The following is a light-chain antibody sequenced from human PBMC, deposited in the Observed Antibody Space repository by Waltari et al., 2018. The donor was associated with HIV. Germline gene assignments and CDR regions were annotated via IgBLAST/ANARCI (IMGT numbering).Light chain of an antibody. CDR2: VAS. Sequence: DIQMTQSPSSLYASVGDRVTITCRARQSISSFLNWEQHKPRTALQVLIYVASSLQSGVPSRFSGRVSGAEFTLTISTLQPEDFATYYGQPSYSTPGTFGPGTKVEIK. V-gene: IGKV1-39*01. CDR1: QSISSF. CDR3: QPSYSTPGT. J-gene: IGKJ1*01.